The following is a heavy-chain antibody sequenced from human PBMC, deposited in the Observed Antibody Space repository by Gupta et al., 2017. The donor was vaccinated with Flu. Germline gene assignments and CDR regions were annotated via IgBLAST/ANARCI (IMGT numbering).Heavy chain of an antibody. Sequence: QVQLVQSGAEVKKPGASVKVSCKASGYTFTSYYMHWVRQAPGQGLEWMGIINPSGGSTSYEQKVQGRVTMTRDTSTSTVYMELSSLRSEDTAVYYCASGNYDCWSGASENYYYGMDVWGQGTTVNVAS. J-gene: IGHJ6*02. CDR3: ASGNYDCWSGASENYYYGMDV. CDR1: GYTFTSYY. V-gene: IGHV1-46*01. D-gene: IGHD3-3*01. CDR2: INPSGGST.